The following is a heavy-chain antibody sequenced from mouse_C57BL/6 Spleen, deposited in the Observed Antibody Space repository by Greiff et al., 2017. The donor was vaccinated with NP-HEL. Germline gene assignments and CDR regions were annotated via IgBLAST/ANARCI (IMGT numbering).Heavy chain of an antibody. J-gene: IGHJ4*01. D-gene: IGHD2-3*01. V-gene: IGHV1-80*01. CDR3: ARSGDGYYDAMDY. CDR1: GYAFSSYW. CDR2: IYPGDGDT. Sequence: QVQLKESGAELVKPGASVKISCKASGYAFSSYWMNWVKQRPGKGLEWIGQIYPGDGDTNYNGKFKGKATLTADKSSSTAYMQLSSLTSEDSAVYVCARSGDGYYDAMDYWGQGTSVTVSS.